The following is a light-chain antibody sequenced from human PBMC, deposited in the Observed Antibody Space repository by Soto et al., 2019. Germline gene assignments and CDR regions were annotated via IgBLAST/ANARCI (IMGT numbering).Light chain of an antibody. CDR2: AAS. CDR3: QQSYSTPRN. J-gene: IGKJ5*01. Sequence: DIQMTQSPSSLSASVGDRVTIICRASQTIRTYLNWYQQKPGKAPKLLIYAASSLQGGVPSRFSGSGSGTDFTLTISSLQPEDFATYFCQQSYSTPRNFGQGTRLEIK. V-gene: IGKV1-39*01. CDR1: QTIRTY.